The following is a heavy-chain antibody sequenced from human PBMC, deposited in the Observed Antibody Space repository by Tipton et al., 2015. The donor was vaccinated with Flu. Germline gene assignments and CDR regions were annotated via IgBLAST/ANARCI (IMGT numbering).Heavy chain of an antibody. CDR1: GYRFTNYW. Sequence: MQLVQSGAEVKKPGESLKISCKGSGYRFTNYWIGWVRQLPGKGLEWMGIIYPGDSDTRYSPSFQGQVTMSVDKSISTAYLQWSNLKASDTAMYYCASPPYSSGWSGYWGQGTLVTVSS. CDR3: ASPPYSSGWSGY. J-gene: IGHJ4*02. CDR2: IYPGDSDT. V-gene: IGHV5-51*01. D-gene: IGHD6-19*01.